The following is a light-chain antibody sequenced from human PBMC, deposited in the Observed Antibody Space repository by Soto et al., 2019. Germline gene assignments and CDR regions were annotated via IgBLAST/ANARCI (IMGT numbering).Light chain of an antibody. CDR1: QSILHSNGYNY. V-gene: IGKV2-28*01. CDR2: LGS. Sequence: EIVLTNTPGTQSLSPGERATLSCRSSQSILHSNGYNYFNWYLKKHGQSPQLLIYLGSNRAYGVPDRFSGSGSGTYFTLKISRVEAEDVGVYYCMQHRRSGTCGQGTKVDMK. CDR3: MQHRRSGT. J-gene: IGKJ1*01.